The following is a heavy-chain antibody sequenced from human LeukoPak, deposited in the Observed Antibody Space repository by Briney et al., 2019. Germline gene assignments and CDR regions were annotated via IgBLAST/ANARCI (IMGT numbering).Heavy chain of an antibody. J-gene: IGHJ5*02. Sequence: PSQTLSLTCTVSGGSINSGSYCWSWIRQSAGKGLEWIGHIHISGSTNYNPSLKSRVTISVDTSKNQFSLKLSSVTAADTAVHYCASNPITMVRGVIIKSPWFDPWGQGTLVTVSS. V-gene: IGHV4-61*09. D-gene: IGHD3-10*01. CDR1: GGSINSGSYC. CDR3: ASNPITMVRGVIIKSPWFDP. CDR2: IHISGST.